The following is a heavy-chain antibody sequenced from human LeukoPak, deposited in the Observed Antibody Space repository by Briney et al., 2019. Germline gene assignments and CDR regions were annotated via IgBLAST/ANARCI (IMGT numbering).Heavy chain of an antibody. D-gene: IGHD5-18*01. Sequence: NASETLSLTCTVSGGSISSYYWSWIRQPPGKGLEWIGYIYYSGSTNYNPSLKSRVTISVDTSKNQFSLKLSSVTAADTAVYYCARDWVVVRGYSQEGYYGMDVWGQGTTVTVSS. J-gene: IGHJ6*02. CDR2: IYYSGST. CDR1: GGSISSYY. CDR3: ARDWVVVRGYSQEGYYGMDV. V-gene: IGHV4-59*01.